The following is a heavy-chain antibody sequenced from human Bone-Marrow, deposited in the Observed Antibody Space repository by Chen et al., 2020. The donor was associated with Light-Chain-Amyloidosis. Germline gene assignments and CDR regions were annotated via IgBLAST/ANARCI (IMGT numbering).Heavy chain of an antibody. CDR2: INTANGYT. Sequence: QVQLVQSGAEVKKPGASVKVSCKASGYSFTNYVIHWVRQAPGQRLEWMGWINTANGYTKYSQRFQGRVTINRDTSASTAYMGVGSLRFEDTAVYYCARDLRERPTVFDFWGQGTLVTVSS. V-gene: IGHV1-3*04. D-gene: IGHD4-17*01. J-gene: IGHJ4*02. CDR1: GYSFTNYV. CDR3: ARDLRERPTVFDF.